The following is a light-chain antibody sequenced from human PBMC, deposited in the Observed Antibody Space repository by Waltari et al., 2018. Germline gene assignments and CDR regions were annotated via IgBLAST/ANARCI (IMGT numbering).Light chain of an antibody. Sequence: EIMLTQSPGTLSLSPGERATLSCRASQSIGKYLVWYQQKPGQAPRLLMYEASRRATGVPDRFSGSGSGTDFSLTISSLEPEDFAVYYCQHYLRLPATFGQGTKVEL. CDR1: QSIGKY. CDR2: EAS. V-gene: IGKV3-20*01. J-gene: IGKJ1*01. CDR3: QHYLRLPAT.